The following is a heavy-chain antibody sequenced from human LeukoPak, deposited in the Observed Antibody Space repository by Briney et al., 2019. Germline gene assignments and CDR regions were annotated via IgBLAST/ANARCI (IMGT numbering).Heavy chain of an antibody. V-gene: IGHV3-13*04. CDR3: GREGLDSYDRGPAHFDY. CDR2: IGAGGDT. J-gene: IGHJ4*02. CDR1: GFTFSTYD. Sequence: HTGGSLGLSCAASGFTFSTYDFHWVRQAAGKGLEWVSAIGAGGDTYYPGSVRGRFTISRENAKNFLYLQMNRLSAGDTAVYYCGREGLDSYDRGPAHFDYWGQGTLVTVSS. D-gene: IGHD3-10*02.